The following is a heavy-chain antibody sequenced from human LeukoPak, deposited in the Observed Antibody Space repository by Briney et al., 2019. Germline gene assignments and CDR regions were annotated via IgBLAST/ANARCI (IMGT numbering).Heavy chain of an antibody. CDR1: GYTFTGYY. V-gene: IGHV1-2*02. CDR2: INPNSGGT. CDR3: ARVRGELGSGTNYFDY. D-gene: IGHD3-10*01. J-gene: IGHJ4*02. Sequence: GASVKVSCKASGYTFTGYYMHWVRQAPGQGLEWMGWINPNSGGTNYAQKFQGRVTMTRDTSISTAYMELSRLRSDDTAVYYCARVRGELGSGTNYFDYWGQGTLVTVSS.